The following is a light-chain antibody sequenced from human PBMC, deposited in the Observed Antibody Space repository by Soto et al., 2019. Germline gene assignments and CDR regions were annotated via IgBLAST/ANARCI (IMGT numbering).Light chain of an antibody. CDR3: SSYTTSRTL. CDR1: SSDVGGYNY. J-gene: IGLJ2*01. Sequence: QSALTQPASVSGSPGQSITISCTGTSSDVGGYNYVSWYQQHPGKAPKLMIYEVSNRPSGVSNRFSGSKSGNTASLTISGLQAEDEADYYCSSYTTSRTLFGVGTKLTVL. CDR2: EVS. V-gene: IGLV2-14*01.